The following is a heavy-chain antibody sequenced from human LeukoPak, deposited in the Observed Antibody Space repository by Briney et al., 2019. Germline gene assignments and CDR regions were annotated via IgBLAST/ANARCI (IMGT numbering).Heavy chain of an antibody. D-gene: IGHD2-2*01. Sequence: SETLSLTCTVSGGSISSHYWSWIRQPPGKGLEWIGYIYYSGSTNYNPSLKSRVTISVDTSTNQFSLKLSSVTAAATAVYSCARVRCSSTSCLPNCRWFDPWGQGTLVTVSS. CDR1: GGSISSHY. CDR2: IYYSGST. J-gene: IGHJ5*02. V-gene: IGHV4-59*11. CDR3: ARVRCSSTSCLPNCRWFDP.